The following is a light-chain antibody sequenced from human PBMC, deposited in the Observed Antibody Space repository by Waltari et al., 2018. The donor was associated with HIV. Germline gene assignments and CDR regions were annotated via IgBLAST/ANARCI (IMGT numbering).Light chain of an antibody. J-gene: IGLJ2*01. CDR2: DNN. Sequence: QSVLTQPPSVSAAPGQKVTIPCSGSSSNIGKTYISWYQQLPGTAPKLLVYDNNKRPSGIPDRFSGSKSGTSATLGITGLQTGDEADYYCGTWDSSLSAGVFGGGTKLTVL. CDR1: SSNIGKTY. CDR3: GTWDSSLSAGV. V-gene: IGLV1-51*01.